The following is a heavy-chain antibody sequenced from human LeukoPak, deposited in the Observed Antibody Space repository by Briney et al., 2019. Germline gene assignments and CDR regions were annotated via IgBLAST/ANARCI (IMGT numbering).Heavy chain of an antibody. CDR1: GFTFDDYA. J-gene: IGHJ3*02. D-gene: IGHD6-6*01. Sequence: GGSLRLPCAASGFTFDDYAMHWVRQAPGKGLEWVSGISWNSGTIGYAYSVKGRFTISRDNAKNSLYLQMNSLRAEDTALYYCAKDVADAARPSDAFDIWGQGTMVTVSS. CDR3: AKDVADAARPSDAFDI. V-gene: IGHV3-9*01. CDR2: ISWNSGTI.